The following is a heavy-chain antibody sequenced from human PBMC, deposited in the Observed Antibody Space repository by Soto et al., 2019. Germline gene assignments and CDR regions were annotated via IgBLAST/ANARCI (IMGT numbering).Heavy chain of an antibody. Sequence: EVQLLESGGGLVQPGGSLRLSCAASGFAFGSHAMSWVRQAPGKGLEWVSGIRGGGDRTHYSDSVKGRFTVSRDNSKSTLYLQMISLRVEDTAVYYCARDIGLYVDTDTLDYWGRGTLVTVSS. CDR2: IRGGGDRT. V-gene: IGHV3-23*01. CDR3: ARDIGLYVDTDTLDY. D-gene: IGHD5-18*01. J-gene: IGHJ4*02. CDR1: GFAFGSHA.